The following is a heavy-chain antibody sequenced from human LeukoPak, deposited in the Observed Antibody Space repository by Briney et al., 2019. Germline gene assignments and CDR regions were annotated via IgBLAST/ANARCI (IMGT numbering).Heavy chain of an antibody. Sequence: PSQTLSLTCTVSGGSISSGDYYWSWIRQPPGKGLEWIGYIYYSGSTYYNPSLKSRVTISVDTSKNQFSLKLSSVTAADTAVYYCARRYCSSTSCEDYWGQGTLVTVSS. CDR2: IYYSGST. CDR3: ARRYCSSTSCEDY. V-gene: IGHV4-30-4*01. CDR1: GGSISSGDYY. J-gene: IGHJ4*02. D-gene: IGHD2-2*01.